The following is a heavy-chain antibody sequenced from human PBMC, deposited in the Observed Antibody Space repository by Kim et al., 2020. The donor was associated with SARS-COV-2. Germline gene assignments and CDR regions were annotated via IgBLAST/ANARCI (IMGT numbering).Heavy chain of an antibody. Sequence: SETLSLTCAVYGGSTSDHYWTWIRQPPGKGLEWIGEINYSGNINYNPSLKSRVTTSIDTSRNQFSLMLRSVTAADTAVYYCARRMAVVYDMDVCGKGTPV. D-gene: IGHD2-15*01. CDR1: GGSTSDHY. J-gene: IGHJ6*03. CDR2: INYSGNI. CDR3: ARRMAVVYDMDV. V-gene: IGHV4-34*01.